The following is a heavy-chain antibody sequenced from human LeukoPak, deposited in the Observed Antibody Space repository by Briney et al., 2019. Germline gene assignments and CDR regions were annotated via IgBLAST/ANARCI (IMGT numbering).Heavy chain of an antibody. CDR1: GGSFSGYY. D-gene: IGHD3-22*01. V-gene: IGHV4-34*01. CDR2: IYHSGST. Sequence: SETLSLTCAVYGGSFSGYYWSWIRQPPGKGLEWIGEIYHSGSTNYNPSLKSRVTMSVDKSKNQFSLKLSSVTAADTAVYYCARAGGYTSLDYWGQGTLVTVSS. CDR3: ARAGGYTSLDY. J-gene: IGHJ4*02.